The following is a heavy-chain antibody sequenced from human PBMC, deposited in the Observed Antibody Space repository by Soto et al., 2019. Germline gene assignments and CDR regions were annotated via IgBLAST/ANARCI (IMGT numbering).Heavy chain of an antibody. V-gene: IGHV1-2*04. Sequence: ASVKVSCKASGYSFTDYHIHWVRQAPGQGLEWLGRINPKSGGTSTAQKFQGWVTMTTDTSTSTASMELTRLTSDDTAISYCARGDSTDCSNGVCFFFYNHDMDVWAQGTTVTVSS. D-gene: IGHD2-8*01. J-gene: IGHJ6*02. CDR3: ARGDSTDCSNGVCFFFYNHDMDV. CDR1: GYSFTDYH. CDR2: INPKSGGT.